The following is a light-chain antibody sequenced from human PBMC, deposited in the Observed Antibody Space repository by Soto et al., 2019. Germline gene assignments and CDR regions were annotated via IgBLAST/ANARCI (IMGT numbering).Light chain of an antibody. CDR2: NVN. V-gene: IGLV2-14*01. CDR1: SSVVCNYNY. CDR3: SSFTSSTTYV. J-gene: IGLJ1*01. Sequence: LTQSASVSGPPGQSIPISCMGTSSVVCNYNYVSWYQQHPGEVPKLIIFNVNNRPSGVSNRFSGSKSGNTASLTISGLQAEDEADYYCSSFTSSTTYVFGTGTKVTVL.